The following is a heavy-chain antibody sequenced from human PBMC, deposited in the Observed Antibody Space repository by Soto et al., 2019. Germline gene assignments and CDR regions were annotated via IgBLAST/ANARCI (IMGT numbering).Heavy chain of an antibody. V-gene: IGHV4-31*03. D-gene: IGHD1-20*01. Sequence: TLSLTCTVSVVAISSGGYYWSWIRPHPGKGLEWIGYIYYSGSTYYNPSLKSRVTISVDTSKNQFYLKLSSVTAADTAVYYCARRRVDEPGITGTTPAAWFHPWDQGTLVTLSS. CDR2: IYYSGST. CDR3: ARRRVDEPGITGTTPAAWFHP. CDR1: VVAISSGGYY. J-gene: IGHJ5*02.